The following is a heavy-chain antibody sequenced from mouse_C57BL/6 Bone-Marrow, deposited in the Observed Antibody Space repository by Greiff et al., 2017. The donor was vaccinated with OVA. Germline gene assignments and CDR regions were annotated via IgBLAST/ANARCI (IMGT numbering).Heavy chain of an antibody. CDR3: ARDDGYYVGY. J-gene: IGHJ2*01. V-gene: IGHV5-4*03. CDR2: ISDGGSYT. Sequence: EVNVVESGGGLVKPGGSLKLSCAASGFTFSSYAMSWVRQTPEKRLEWVATISDGGSYTYYPDNVKGRFTISRDNAKNNLYLQMSHLKSEDTAMYYCARDDGYYVGYWGQGTTLTVSS. CDR1: GFTFSSYA. D-gene: IGHD2-3*01.